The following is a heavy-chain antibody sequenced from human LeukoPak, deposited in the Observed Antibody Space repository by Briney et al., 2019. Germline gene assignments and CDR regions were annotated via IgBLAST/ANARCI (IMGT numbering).Heavy chain of an antibody. Sequence: SETLSLTCTVSGGSISSYYWSWIRQPAGKGLEWIGRIYTSGSTNYNPSLKSRVTMSVDTSKKQFSLKLTSVTAADTAVYYCAREDWNYGRLDYWGQGTLVTVSS. CDR2: IYTSGST. V-gene: IGHV4-4*07. CDR1: GGSISSYY. CDR3: AREDWNYGRLDY. J-gene: IGHJ4*02. D-gene: IGHD1-7*01.